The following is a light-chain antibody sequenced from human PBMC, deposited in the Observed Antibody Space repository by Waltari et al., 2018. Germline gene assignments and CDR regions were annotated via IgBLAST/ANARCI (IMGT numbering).Light chain of an antibody. V-gene: IGKV3-11*01. CDR2: DAS. Sequence: EIVLTQSPATLSLSPGERVTLSCRASQSVCHFLAWYQQKPGQAPRLLMYDASNRASGIPARFSGSGSGTDFTLTISSLEPEDFAMYYCQQRSSWPTFGQGTKLEVK. CDR3: QQRSSWPT. CDR1: QSVCHF. J-gene: IGKJ1*01.